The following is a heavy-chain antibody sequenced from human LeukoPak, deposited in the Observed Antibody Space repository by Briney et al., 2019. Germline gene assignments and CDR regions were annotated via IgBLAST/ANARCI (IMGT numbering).Heavy chain of an antibody. D-gene: IGHD2-8*02. CDR1: GFTFSSYS. CDR3: ARDEEIFPLGGVDLTHKYFQH. Sequence: GGSLRLSCAASGFTFSSYSMNWVRQAPGKGLEWVSYVSSSSSTMYYADSVKGRFTISRDNAKNSLYLQMNSLRAEDTAVYYCARDEEIFPLGGVDLTHKYFQHWGQGTLVTVSS. CDR2: VSSSSSTM. J-gene: IGHJ1*01. V-gene: IGHV3-48*01.